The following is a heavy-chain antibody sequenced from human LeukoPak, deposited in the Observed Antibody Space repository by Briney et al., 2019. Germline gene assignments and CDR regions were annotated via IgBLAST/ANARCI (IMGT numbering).Heavy chain of an antibody. Sequence: SETLSLTCTVSGGSISSYYWSWIRQPPGKGLEWIGYIYYSGSTNYNPSLKSRVTISVDTSKNQFSLKLSSVTAADTAVYYCARVRTTVTYWYFDLWGRGTLVTVSS. D-gene: IGHD4-17*01. V-gene: IGHV4-59*01. CDR2: IYYSGST. CDR1: GGSISSYY. CDR3: ARVRTTVTYWYFDL. J-gene: IGHJ2*01.